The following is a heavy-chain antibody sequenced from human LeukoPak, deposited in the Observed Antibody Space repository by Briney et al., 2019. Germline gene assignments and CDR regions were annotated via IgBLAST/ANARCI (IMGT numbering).Heavy chain of an antibody. CDR2: IYHSGST. CDR1: GGSISSSNW. Sequence: SETLSLTCAVSGGSISSSNWWSWVRQPPGKGLEWIGEIYHSGSTNYNPSLKSRVTISVDKSKNQFSLKLSSVTAADTTVYYCASSRGDYSSSWPKAFDYWGQGTLVTVSS. V-gene: IGHV4-4*02. CDR3: ASSRGDYSSSWPKAFDY. D-gene: IGHD6-13*01. J-gene: IGHJ4*02.